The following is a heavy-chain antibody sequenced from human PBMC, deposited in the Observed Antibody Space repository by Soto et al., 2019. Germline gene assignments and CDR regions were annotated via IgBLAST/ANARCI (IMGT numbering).Heavy chain of an antibody. J-gene: IGHJ4*02. CDR3: ARDWSRYYDNSGLIWFY. Sequence: VSVKVSCKAAGYTFRSYGISWVLQAPGQGLEWVGWISAYNGDTHYAPKFQDRITLTTETSTDTAYMELRSLGLDDTAVYYCARDWSRYYDNSGLIWFYWGQGSLVTVSS. D-gene: IGHD3-22*01. CDR1: GYTFRSYG. V-gene: IGHV1-18*04. CDR2: ISAYNGDT.